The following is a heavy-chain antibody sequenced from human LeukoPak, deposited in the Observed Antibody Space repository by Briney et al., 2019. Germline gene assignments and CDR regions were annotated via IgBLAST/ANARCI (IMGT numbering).Heavy chain of an antibody. CDR2: MSPNSGAT. CDR3: ASNPPNTGDFYY. V-gene: IGHV1-8*01. CDR1: GYTFTNLD. Sequence: ASVKVSCKTSGYTFTNLDINWLRQAPGQGLEWMGWMSPNSGATGYAQKFQGRVSMTRDIFKSTAYMELSSLRSEDTAIYYCASNPPNTGDFYYWGLGTLVTVSS. D-gene: IGHD1-1*01. J-gene: IGHJ4*02.